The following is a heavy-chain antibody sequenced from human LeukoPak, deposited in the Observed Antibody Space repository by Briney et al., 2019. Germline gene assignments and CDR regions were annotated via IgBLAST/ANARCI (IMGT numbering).Heavy chain of an antibody. Sequence: GGSLRLSCAASGFTVSSNYMSWVRQAPGKGLEWVSVIYSGGSTYYADSVKGRFTISRDNSKNTLYLQMNSLRAEDTAVYYCAKDHRSGWSGYFDYWGQGTLVTVSS. CDR1: GFTVSSNY. V-gene: IGHV3-53*01. CDR3: AKDHRSGWSGYFDY. CDR2: IYSGGST. D-gene: IGHD6-19*01. J-gene: IGHJ4*02.